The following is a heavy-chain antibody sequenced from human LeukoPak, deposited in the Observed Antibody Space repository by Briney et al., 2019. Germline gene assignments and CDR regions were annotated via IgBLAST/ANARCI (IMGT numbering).Heavy chain of an antibody. J-gene: IGHJ1*01. CDR3: AKDGSLYYDSSEWGAQH. CDR2: ISRSGGSS. V-gene: IGHV3-23*01. Sequence: GSLRLSCAASGFPFGSYAMSWVRQAPGKGLEWVSGISRSGGSSYYADSVKGRFTISRDNSKDTLYLKMTNLRAEDTAVYYCAKDGSLYYDSSEWGAQHWGQGTLVTVSS. D-gene: IGHD3-22*01. CDR1: GFPFGSYA.